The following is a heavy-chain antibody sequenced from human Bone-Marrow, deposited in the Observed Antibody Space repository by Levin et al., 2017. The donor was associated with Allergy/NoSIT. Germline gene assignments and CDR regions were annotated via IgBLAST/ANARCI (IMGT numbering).Heavy chain of an antibody. CDR1: GGSLRMFY. D-gene: IGHD3-22*01. Sequence: SETLSLTCTVSGGSLRMFYWSWIRQSVEKGLEWVGRIYHSGSTKFNPSLRSRVAMSVDRSRSQFSLRLTSLTAADTALYYCPRHSGDYYDSSAYDPTHFDYWGQGIPVIVSS. CDR2: IYHSGST. CDR3: PRHSGDYYDSSAYDPTHFDY. V-gene: IGHV4-4*07. J-gene: IGHJ4*02.